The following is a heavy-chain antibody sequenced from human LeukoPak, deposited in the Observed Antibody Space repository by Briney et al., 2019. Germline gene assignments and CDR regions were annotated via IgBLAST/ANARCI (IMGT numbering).Heavy chain of an antibody. CDR3: ARVAQLGLGAFDI. CDR1: GGTFSYYA. Sequence: SVKVSCKASGGTFSYYAISWVRQAPGQGLEWMGGIIPIFGTANYAQKFQGRVTITADESTSTAYMELSSLRSEDTAVYYCARVAQLGLGAFDIWGQGTMVTVSS. V-gene: IGHV1-69*13. D-gene: IGHD3-16*01. CDR2: IIPIFGTA. J-gene: IGHJ3*02.